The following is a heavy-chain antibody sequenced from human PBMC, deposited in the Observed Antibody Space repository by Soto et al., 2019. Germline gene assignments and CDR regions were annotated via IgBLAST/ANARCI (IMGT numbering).Heavy chain of an antibody. CDR3: ARGFYTMVRAEYYYGMDV. D-gene: IGHD3-10*01. Sequence: QVQLVQSGAEVKKPGSSVKVSCKASGGTFSSYAISWVRQAPGQGLEWMGGIIPIFGTANYAQKFQGRVTITADESTSRDFRGLSSLSSEDTAVYYCARGFYTMVRAEYYYGMDVWGQGTTVTVS. CDR2: IIPIFGTA. V-gene: IGHV1-69*01. J-gene: IGHJ6*02. CDR1: GGTFSSYA.